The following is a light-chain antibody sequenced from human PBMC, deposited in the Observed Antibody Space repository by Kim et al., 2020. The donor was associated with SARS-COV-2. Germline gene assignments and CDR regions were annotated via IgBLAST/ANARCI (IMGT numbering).Light chain of an antibody. CDR3: NSRDSRGNHLVV. CDR2: GKN. J-gene: IGLJ2*01. V-gene: IGLV3-19*01. CDR1: SLRSYY. Sequence: SSELTQDPAVSVALGQTVRITCQGDSLRSYYASWYQQKPGQAPVLVIYGKNNRPSGIPDRFSGSSSGNTASLTITGAQAEAEADYYCNSRDSRGNHLVVF.